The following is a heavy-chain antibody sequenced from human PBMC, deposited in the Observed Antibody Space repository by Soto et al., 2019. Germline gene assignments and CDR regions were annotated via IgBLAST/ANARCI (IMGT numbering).Heavy chain of an antibody. Sequence: ASVKVSCKASGYTFTSYAMHWVRQAPGQRLEWMGWINAGNGNTKYSQKFQGRVTFTSDTSASTAYMELSSLRSEDTAVYYCASPDLNRMSAAPPLAHYYGMDVWGQGTTVTVSS. CDR3: ASPDLNRMSAAPPLAHYYGMDV. CDR2: INAGNGNT. J-gene: IGHJ6*02. V-gene: IGHV1-3*01. CDR1: GYTFTSYA. D-gene: IGHD6-13*01.